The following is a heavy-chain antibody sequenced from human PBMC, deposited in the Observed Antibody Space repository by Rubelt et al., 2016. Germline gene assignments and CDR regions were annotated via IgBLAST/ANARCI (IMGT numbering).Heavy chain of an antibody. V-gene: IGHV1-18*01. Sequence: QVQLVQSGAEVKKPGASVKVSCKASGYTFTTYGISWVRQAPGQGLEGMGWIRTYNGNTNYAQKLQGRVTMTTDTSTSTAYMELRSLRSDDTAMYFCARGYCSSANCLFNWFDPWGQGTLVTVSS. J-gene: IGHJ5*02. D-gene: IGHD2-2*01. CDR2: IRTYNGNT. CDR1: GYTFTTYG. CDR3: ARGYCSSANCLFNWFDP.